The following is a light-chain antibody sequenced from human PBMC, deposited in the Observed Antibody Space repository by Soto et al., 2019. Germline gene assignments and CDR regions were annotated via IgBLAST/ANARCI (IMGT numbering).Light chain of an antibody. V-gene: IGKV4-1*01. Sequence: DIVMTQSPDSLAVSRGERATINCKSSQSVLYRSNNKNYLAWYQQKPGQPPRLLIYWASTRESGVPDRFSGSGSRTDFTLTISSLQAEDVAVYYCQQYDTTPWTFGQGTKGEIK. J-gene: IGKJ1*01. CDR2: WAS. CDR1: QSVLYRSNNKNY. CDR3: QQYDTTPWT.